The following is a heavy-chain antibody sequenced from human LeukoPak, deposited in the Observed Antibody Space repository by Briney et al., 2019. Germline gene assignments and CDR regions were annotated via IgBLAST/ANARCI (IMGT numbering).Heavy chain of an antibody. J-gene: IGHJ6*03. V-gene: IGHV4-34*01. Sequence: SETLSLTCAVYGGSFSGYYWGWIRQPPGKGLEWIGEINHSGSTNYNPSLKSRVTISVDTSKNQFSLKLSSVTAADTAVYYCARAIVVVPAAIRSSIYYYYYMDVWGKGTTVTISS. CDR2: INHSGST. CDR3: ARAIVVVPAAIRSSIYYYYYMDV. CDR1: GGSFSGYY. D-gene: IGHD2-2*01.